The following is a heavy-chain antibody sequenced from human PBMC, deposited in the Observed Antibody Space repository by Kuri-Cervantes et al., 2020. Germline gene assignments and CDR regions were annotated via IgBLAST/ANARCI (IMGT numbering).Heavy chain of an antibody. CDR2: ISYDGSNK. CDR1: GFTFSSYA. J-gene: IGHJ6*02. CDR3: ARDSGNGMDV. V-gene: IGHV3-30-3*01. Sequence: GGSLRLSCAASGFTFSSYAMHWVRQAPGKGLEWVAVISYDGSNKYYADSVKGRFTISRDNAKKSLYLQMNSLRAEDTAVYYCARDSGNGMDVWGQGTTVTVSS.